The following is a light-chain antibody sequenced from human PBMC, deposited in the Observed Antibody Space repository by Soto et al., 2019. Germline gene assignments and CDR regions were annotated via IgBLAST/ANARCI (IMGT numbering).Light chain of an antibody. Sequence: EIVLTQSPGTLSLSPGERATLSCRASQSVSSNYLAWYQQKPGQAPRLLMYDASSRATGIPDRFSGGGSGTDFTLTISRLEPEDFALYYCHQYGSSPWTFVQGTKVEIK. CDR1: QSVSSNY. CDR3: HQYGSSPWT. CDR2: DAS. V-gene: IGKV3-20*01. J-gene: IGKJ1*01.